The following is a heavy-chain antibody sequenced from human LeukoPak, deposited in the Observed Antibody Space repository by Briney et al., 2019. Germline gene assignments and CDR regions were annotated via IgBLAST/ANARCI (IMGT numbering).Heavy chain of an antibody. V-gene: IGHV4-34*01. CDR1: GGSFSGYY. CDR2: INHSGST. J-gene: IGHJ3*02. Sequence: SETLSLTCAVYGGSFSGYYWSWIRQPPGKGLEWIGEINHSGSTNYNPSLKSRVTISVDTSKNQFSLKLSSVTAADTAVYYCARRHSYYGSGSYYNVARQNAFHIWGQGTMVTVS. D-gene: IGHD3-10*01. CDR3: ARRHSYYGSGSYYNVARQNAFHI.